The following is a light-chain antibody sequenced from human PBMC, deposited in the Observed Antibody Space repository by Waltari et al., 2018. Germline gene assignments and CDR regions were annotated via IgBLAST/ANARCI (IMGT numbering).Light chain of an antibody. J-gene: IGKJ4*01. V-gene: IGKV3-11*01. CDR1: QSIGSY. CDR2: DAS. CDR3: QHRNTGLT. Sequence: EIVMTHSPATLSVSPGERATPSRRASQSIGSYLAWYQRKPGQTPRPLIYDASNRAAGIPPRFSGGGSGTDFTLTISGLEPEDFAVYYCQHRNTGLTFGGGTKVEIE.